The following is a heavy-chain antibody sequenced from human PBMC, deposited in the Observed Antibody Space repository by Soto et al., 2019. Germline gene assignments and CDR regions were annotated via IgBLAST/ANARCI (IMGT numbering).Heavy chain of an antibody. Sequence: QAQLVQSGAEVKKPGSSVKVSCKAFRDTFSSYAITWVRQAPGQGLEWMGGIIPTLGSPKYAQNFQGRLTITADDSTYTAYMELASLTSDDTAVYYCARAVVPKYNWFDPWGQGTLVTVSS. CDR2: IIPTLGSP. J-gene: IGHJ5*02. V-gene: IGHV1-69*01. CDR3: ARAVVPKYNWFDP. CDR1: RDTFSSYA. D-gene: IGHD2-21*01.